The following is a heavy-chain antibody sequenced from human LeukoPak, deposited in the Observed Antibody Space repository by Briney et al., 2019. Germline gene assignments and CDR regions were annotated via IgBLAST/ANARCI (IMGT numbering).Heavy chain of an antibody. CDR3: AHRSVAARPSFFWFDP. CDR1: GFSLTTSGVG. J-gene: IGHJ5*02. CDR2: IYWNDDK. Sequence: SGPTLVNPTQTLTLTCTFSGFSLTTSGVGVGWIRQPPGKALEWLALIYWNDDKRHNPSLESRLTITRDTSKNQVVLTMTNMEFVDTATYYCAHRSVAARPSFFWFDPWGQGTLVTVSS. V-gene: IGHV2-5*01. D-gene: IGHD6-6*01.